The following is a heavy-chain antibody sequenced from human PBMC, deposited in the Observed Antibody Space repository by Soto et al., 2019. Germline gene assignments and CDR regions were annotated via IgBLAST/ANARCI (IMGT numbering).Heavy chain of an antibody. V-gene: IGHV2-5*02. Sequence: QITLKESGPPLVKPTQTLTLTCTFSGFSLSTSGVGVGWIRQPPGKALEWLALIYWDDDKRYSPSLKSRLTITKDTSKNQVVLTMTNMDPVDTATYYCAHSYGSGKGDAFDIWGQGTMVTVSS. D-gene: IGHD3-10*01. CDR2: IYWDDDK. CDR3: AHSYGSGKGDAFDI. CDR1: GFSLSTSGVG. J-gene: IGHJ3*02.